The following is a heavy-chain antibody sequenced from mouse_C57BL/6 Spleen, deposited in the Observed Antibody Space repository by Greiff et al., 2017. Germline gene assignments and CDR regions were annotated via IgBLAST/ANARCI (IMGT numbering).Heavy chain of an antibody. J-gene: IGHJ3*01. D-gene: IGHD2-1*01. Sequence: EVMLVESGGGLVQPGGSLKLSCAASGFTFSDYYMYWVRQTPEKRLEWVAYISNGGGSTYYPDTVKGRFTISRDNAKNTLYLQMSRLKSEDTAMYYCARSLYGNYVAWFAYWGQGTLVTVSA. CDR1: GFTFSDYY. CDR2: ISNGGGST. CDR3: ARSLYGNYVAWFAY. V-gene: IGHV5-12*01.